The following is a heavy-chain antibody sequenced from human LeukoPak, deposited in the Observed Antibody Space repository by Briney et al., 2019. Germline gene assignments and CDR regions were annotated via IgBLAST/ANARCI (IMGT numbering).Heavy chain of an antibody. Sequence: ASVKLSCKSAGGTFSSYATSWVRQAPGQGLEWMGRFIPIVGVGNYEQKFQSRVTITVDRATSTVYMDLSSLRSEDTAMYYCARDPHLYDSSGYVWGQGTLVTVSS. CDR3: ARDPHLYDSSGYV. CDR2: FIPIVGVG. D-gene: IGHD3-22*01. CDR1: GGTFSSYA. J-gene: IGHJ4*02. V-gene: IGHV1-69*04.